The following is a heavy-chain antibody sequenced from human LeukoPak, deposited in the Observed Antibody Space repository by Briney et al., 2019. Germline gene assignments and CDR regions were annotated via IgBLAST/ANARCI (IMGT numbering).Heavy chain of an antibody. CDR1: GYTFTGYY. V-gene: IGHV1-2*02. J-gene: IGHJ4*02. Sequence: ASVKVSCKASGYTFTGYYMHWVRQAPGQGLEWMGWINPNSGGTNYAQKFQGRVTMTRDTSISTAYMELSRLRSDDTAVYYCARGLYYDISTGYYKEGEFDYWGQGTLVTVSS. CDR2: INPNSGGT. CDR3: ARGLYYDISTGYYKEGEFDY. D-gene: IGHD3-9*01.